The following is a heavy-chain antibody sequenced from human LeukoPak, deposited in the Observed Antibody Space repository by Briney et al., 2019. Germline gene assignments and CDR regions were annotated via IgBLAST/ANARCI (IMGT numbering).Heavy chain of an antibody. CDR2: FDPGDGET. Sequence: ASVKVSCKVSGYTLTELSMHWVRQAPGKGLEWMGGFDPGDGETIYAQKFQGRVTMTEDTSTDTAYMELSSLRSEDTAVYYCATAYYYGSGSYYTDYWGQGTLVTVSS. V-gene: IGHV1-24*01. J-gene: IGHJ4*02. CDR1: GYTLTELS. D-gene: IGHD3-10*01. CDR3: ATAYYYGSGSYYTDY.